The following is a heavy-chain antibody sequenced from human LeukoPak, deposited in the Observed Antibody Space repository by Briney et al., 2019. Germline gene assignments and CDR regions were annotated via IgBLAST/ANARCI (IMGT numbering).Heavy chain of an antibody. D-gene: IGHD3-22*01. V-gene: IGHV3-23*01. CDR3: AKDPYRSGYPEYYFDY. J-gene: IGHJ4*02. CDR1: GFTFSDAW. CDR2: ISGSGGST. Sequence: GGSLRLSCAASGFTFSDAWMSWVRQAPGKGLEWVSAISGSGGSTYYADSVKGRFTISRDNSKNTLYPQMNSLRAEDTAVYYCAKDPYRSGYPEYYFDYWGQGTLVTVSS.